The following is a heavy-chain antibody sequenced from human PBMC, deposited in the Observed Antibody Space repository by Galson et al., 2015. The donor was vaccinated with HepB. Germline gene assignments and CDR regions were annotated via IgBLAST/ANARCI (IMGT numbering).Heavy chain of an antibody. CDR3: ARIGGYSSGWYYFDY. CDR2: IDWDDDK. D-gene: IGHD6-19*01. Sequence: PALVKPTQTLTLTCTFSGFSLSTSGMCVSWIRQPPGKALEWLARIDWDDDKYYSTSLKTRLTISKDTSKNQVVLTMTNMDPVDTATYYCARIGGYSSGWYYFDYWGQGTLVTVSS. J-gene: IGHJ4*02. CDR1: GFSLSTSGMC. V-gene: IGHV2-70*11.